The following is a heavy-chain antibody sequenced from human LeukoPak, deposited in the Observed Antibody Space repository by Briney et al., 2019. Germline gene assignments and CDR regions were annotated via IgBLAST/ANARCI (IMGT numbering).Heavy chain of an antibody. CDR3: ARTDYGDYHFDY. CDR2: INSDGSST. D-gene: IGHD4-17*01. CDR1: GFTFSSYW. V-gene: IGHV3-74*01. J-gene: IGHJ4*02. Sequence: GGSLRLSCAASGFTFSSYWMHRVRQAPGKGLVWVSRINSDGSSTSYADSVKGRFTISRDNAKNTLYLQMNSLRAEDTAVYYCARTDYGDYHFDYWGQGTLVTVSS.